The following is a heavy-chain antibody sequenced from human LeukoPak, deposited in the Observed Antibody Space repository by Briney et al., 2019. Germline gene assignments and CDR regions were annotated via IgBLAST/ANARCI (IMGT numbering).Heavy chain of an antibody. D-gene: IGHD6-13*01. CDR1: RFTFSNYA. V-gene: IGHV3-23*01. CDR3: AKSFGDYSGTWNTRNWFDP. CDR2: ISGSGGAT. J-gene: IGHJ5*02. Sequence: GGSLRLSCAASRFTFSNYAMNWVRQAPGKGLEWVSAISGSGGATYYADSVKGRFTISRDNSKNRLYLQMNSLRAEDTAVYYCAKSFGDYSGTWNTRNWFDPWGQGTLVTVSS.